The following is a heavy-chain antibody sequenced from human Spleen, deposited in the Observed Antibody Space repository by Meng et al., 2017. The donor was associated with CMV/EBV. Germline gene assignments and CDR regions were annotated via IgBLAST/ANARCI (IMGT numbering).Heavy chain of an antibody. Sequence: GESLKISCAASGLGFSSNGMHWVRQAPGKGLEWVAFMRSEGDNKHYADSVKGRFTISRDNSRNTVYLQMNSLRGEDTAIYYCAKIRAVWDYFHYWGQGALVTVSS. CDR3: AKIRAVWDYFHY. CDR2: MRSEGDNK. J-gene: IGHJ4*02. V-gene: IGHV3-30*02. D-gene: IGHD3-10*01. CDR1: GLGFSSNG.